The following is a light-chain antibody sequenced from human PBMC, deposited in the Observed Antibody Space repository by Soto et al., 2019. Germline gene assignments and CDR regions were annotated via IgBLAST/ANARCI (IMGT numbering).Light chain of an antibody. CDR1: SSDVGGYNY. CDR3: SSYTGTNTLEV. V-gene: IGLV2-14*01. J-gene: IGLJ1*01. CDR2: DVS. Sequence: QSVLTQPASVSGSPGQSITISCTGTSSDVGGYNYVSWYQQHPGKAPKLIIYDVSNRPSGVSDRFSGSKSGNTASLTISGLQAEDEADYYCSSYTGTNTLEVFGTGTQLTVL.